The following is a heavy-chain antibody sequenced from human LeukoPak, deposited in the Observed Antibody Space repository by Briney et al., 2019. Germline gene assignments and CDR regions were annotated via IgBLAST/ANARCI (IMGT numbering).Heavy chain of an antibody. CDR1: GGSFSGYY. J-gene: IGHJ6*02. CDR3: ARTGSYGYWYYGMGV. CDR2: INHSGST. V-gene: IGHV4-34*01. D-gene: IGHD5-18*01. Sequence: SETLSLTCAVYGGSFSGYYWSWIRQPPGKGLEWIGEINHSGSTSYNPSLKSRVTISVDTSKNQFSLKLSSVTAADTAVYYCARTGSYGYWYYGMGVWGQGTTVTVSS.